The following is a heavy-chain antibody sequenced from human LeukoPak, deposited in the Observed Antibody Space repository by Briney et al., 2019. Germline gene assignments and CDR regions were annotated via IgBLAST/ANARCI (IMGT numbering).Heavy chain of an antibody. CDR3: ARFASIAGDY. CDR2: ISYDGSNK. CDR1: GFTFSSYA. J-gene: IGHJ4*02. Sequence: GGSLRLSCAASGFTFSSYAMHWVCQAPGKGLEWVAVISYDGSNKYYADSVKGRFTISRDNSKNTLYLQMNSLRAEDTAVYYCARFASIAGDYWGQGTLVTVSS. D-gene: IGHD6-6*01. V-gene: IGHV3-30*04.